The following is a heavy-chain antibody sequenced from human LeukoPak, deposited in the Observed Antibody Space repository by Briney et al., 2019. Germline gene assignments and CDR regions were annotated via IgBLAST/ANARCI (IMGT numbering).Heavy chain of an antibody. V-gene: IGHV3-23*01. J-gene: IGHJ4*02. Sequence: GSLRLSCAASGFTFSSHAMSWVRQAPGKGLGLVSAISGSGGSTYYADSVKGRFIISRDNSKNTLYLQMNSLRAEDTAVYYCAKDQSHYYGSGSYDYWGQGTLVTVSS. CDR1: GFTFSSHA. CDR3: AKDQSHYYGSGSYDY. D-gene: IGHD3-10*01. CDR2: ISGSGGST.